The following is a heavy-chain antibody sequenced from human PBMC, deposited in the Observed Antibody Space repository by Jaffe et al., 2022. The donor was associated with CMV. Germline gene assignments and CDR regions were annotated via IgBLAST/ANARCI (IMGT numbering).Heavy chain of an antibody. Sequence: EVQLVESGGGLVKPGRSLRLSCTASGFTFGDYAMSWFRQAPGKGLEWVGFIRSKAYGGTTEYAASVKGRFTISRDDSKSIAYLQMNSLKTEDTAVYYCTRDKHYYGSGGLYYWGQGTLVTVSS. CDR1: GFTFGDYA. V-gene: IGHV3-49*05. CDR3: TRDKHYYGSGGLYY. D-gene: IGHD3-10*01. J-gene: IGHJ4*02. CDR2: IRSKAYGGTT.